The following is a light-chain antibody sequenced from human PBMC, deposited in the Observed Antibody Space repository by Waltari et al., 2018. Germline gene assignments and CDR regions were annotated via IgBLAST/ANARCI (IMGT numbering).Light chain of an antibody. CDR2: DVR. CDR1: SSAVGGFNY. Sequence: QSALTQPRSVSGSPGQSVTILCPGPSSAVGGFNYVSWYQHHPGKAPQLMLYDVRQRPSGVPDRFSGSKSGNTASLTISGLQAEDEADYYCCSYAGRSIFYVFGTGTKVTVL. J-gene: IGLJ1*01. CDR3: CSYAGRSIFYV. V-gene: IGLV2-11*02.